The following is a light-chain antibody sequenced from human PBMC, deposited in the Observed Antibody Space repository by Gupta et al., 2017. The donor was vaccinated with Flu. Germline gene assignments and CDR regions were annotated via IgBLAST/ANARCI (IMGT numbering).Light chain of an antibody. CDR1: SVNIGGNY. J-gene: IGLJ3*02. Sequence: QSVLPQPPSASGTPGQRVTVSCSGSSVNIGGNYVYWYQQLPGRAPKLLIYSNNQRPSGVPGRVSGSKSGTSADLAISGLRSEDEADYYCAAWDDGRRGTWVFGGGTKVTVL. CDR3: AAWDDGRRGTWV. CDR2: SNN. V-gene: IGLV1-47*01.